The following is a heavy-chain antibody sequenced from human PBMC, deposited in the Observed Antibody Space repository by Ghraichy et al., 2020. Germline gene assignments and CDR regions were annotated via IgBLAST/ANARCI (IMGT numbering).Heavy chain of an antibody. D-gene: IGHD1-26*01. J-gene: IGHJ6*03. V-gene: IGHV3-48*02. CDR1: GFTFNTYS. Sequence: GGSLRLSCAASGFTFNTYSLNWVRQAPGKGLEWISYISGSSSTIYYADSVKGRFTISRDNAKNSLYLQMNNLRDEDTAVYYCARVQENVGRDMDVWGKGTTVTVSS. CDR2: ISGSSSTI. CDR3: ARVQENVGRDMDV.